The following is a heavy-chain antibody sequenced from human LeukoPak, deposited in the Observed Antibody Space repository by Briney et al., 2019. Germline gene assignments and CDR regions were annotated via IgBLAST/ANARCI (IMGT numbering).Heavy chain of an antibody. J-gene: IGHJ4*02. CDR1: GFTFSSYE. Sequence: PGGSLRLFCAASGFTFSSYEMNWVRQAPGKGLEWVSYISSSGSTIYYADSVKGRFTISRDNAKNSLYLQMNSLRAEDTAVYYCARLPGIAAAESYWGQGTLVTVSS. V-gene: IGHV3-48*03. D-gene: IGHD6-13*01. CDR2: ISSSGSTI. CDR3: ARLPGIAAAESY.